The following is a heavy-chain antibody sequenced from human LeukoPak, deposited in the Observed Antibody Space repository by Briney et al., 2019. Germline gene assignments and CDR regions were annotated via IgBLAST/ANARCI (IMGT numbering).Heavy chain of an antibody. D-gene: IGHD5-18*01. CDR1: GFTFSSYG. CDR2: ISYDGSNK. Sequence: GGSLRLSCAASGFTFSSYGMHWVRQAPGKGLEWVAVISYDGSNKYYADSVKGRFTISRDNSKNTLYLQMNSLRAEDTAAYYCAKEPGYSYGHLLHGWGQGTLVTVSS. V-gene: IGHV3-30*18. J-gene: IGHJ4*02. CDR3: AKEPGYSYGHLLHG.